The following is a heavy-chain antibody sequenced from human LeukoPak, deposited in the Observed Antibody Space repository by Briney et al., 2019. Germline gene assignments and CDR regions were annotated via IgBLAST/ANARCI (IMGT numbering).Heavy chain of an antibody. CDR1: GYSFTTYW. J-gene: IGHJ4*02. Sequence: PGESLKISCKVSGYSFTTYWIGWVRQMPGKGLEWMGSIYPGDSDTRYSPSFQGQVTISADKSISTAYLRWSSLKASDTAMYFCASLPYSSSSFDYWGQGTLVTVSS. D-gene: IGHD6-13*01. CDR2: IYPGDSDT. CDR3: ASLPYSSSSFDY. V-gene: IGHV5-51*01.